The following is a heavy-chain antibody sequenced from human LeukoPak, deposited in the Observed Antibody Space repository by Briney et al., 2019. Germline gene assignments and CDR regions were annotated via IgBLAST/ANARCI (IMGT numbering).Heavy chain of an antibody. CDR3: AKGRYCDSTTCAYHGLDV. D-gene: IGHD2-2*01. V-gene: IGHV3-23*01. Sequence: QTGGSLRLSCAASGFTFSSYAMSWVRRAPGKGLEWVSTITGSGGTTNYADSVKGRFTISRDNSENTLSLQVNSLSAEDTAVYYCAKGRYCDSTTCAYHGLDVWGQGTTVTVSS. CDR1: GFTFSSYA. CDR2: ITGSGGTT. J-gene: IGHJ6*02.